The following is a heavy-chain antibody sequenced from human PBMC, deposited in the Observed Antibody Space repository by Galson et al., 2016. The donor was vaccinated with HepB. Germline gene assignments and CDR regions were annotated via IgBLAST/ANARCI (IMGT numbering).Heavy chain of an antibody. V-gene: IGHV2-5*02. D-gene: IGHD6-13*01. CDR1: GFSLSTSGVA. Sequence: PALVTPTQTLTLTCTFSGFSLSTSGVAVGWIRQPPGKALEWLALIYWDDDKRYSPSLKSRLTITKDASKNQVVLTMTDMDPVDTATYYCARIRGIAAAGPFDYWGQGTLVTVSS. CDR2: IYWDDDK. CDR3: ARIRGIAAAGPFDY. J-gene: IGHJ4*02.